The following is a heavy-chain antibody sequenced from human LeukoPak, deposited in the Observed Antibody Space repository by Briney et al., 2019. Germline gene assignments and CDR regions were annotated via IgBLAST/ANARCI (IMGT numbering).Heavy chain of an antibody. CDR2: ISAYNGNT. CDR1: GYTFTSYG. V-gene: IGHV1-18*01. D-gene: IGHD1-26*01. CDR3: ARERAEGARDSFGAFDI. Sequence: ASVKVSCKASGYTFTSYGISWVRQAPGQGLEWMGWISAYNGNTNYAQKLQGRVTMTTDTSTSTAYMELRSLRSDDTAVYYCARERAEGARDSFGAFDIWGQGTMVTVSS. J-gene: IGHJ3*02.